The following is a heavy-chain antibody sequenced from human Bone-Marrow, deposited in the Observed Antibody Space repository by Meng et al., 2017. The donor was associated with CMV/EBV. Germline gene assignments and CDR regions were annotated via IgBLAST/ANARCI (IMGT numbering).Heavy chain of an antibody. CDR1: GFTFSSYA. D-gene: IGHD5-18*01. CDR2: IYGKGGSI. V-gene: IGHV3-20*04. Sequence: GGSLRLSCAASGFTFSSYAMHWVRQAPGKGLEWVASIYGKGGSIAYADSVKGRFSISRDNAKNSLFLQLNNLRAEDSALYFCARGYTYVDFNFYGMEVWGPGNTV. CDR3: ARGYTYVDFNFYGMEV. J-gene: IGHJ6*01.